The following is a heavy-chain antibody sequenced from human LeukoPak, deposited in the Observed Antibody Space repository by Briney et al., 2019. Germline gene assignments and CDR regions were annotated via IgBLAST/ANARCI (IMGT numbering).Heavy chain of an antibody. CDR1: GYTFTNYA. J-gene: IGHJ6*02. D-gene: IGHD6-6*01. V-gene: IGHV1-18*01. CDR3: ARDLSSSSRYNYYYGRDV. Sequence: ASVKVSCKASGYTFTNYAISWVRQAPGQGLEWMGWISAYNGNTNYAQKLQGRVTMTTDTSTSTAYMELRSLRSDDTAVYYCARDLSSSSRYNYYYGRDVWGQGTTVIVSS. CDR2: ISAYNGNT.